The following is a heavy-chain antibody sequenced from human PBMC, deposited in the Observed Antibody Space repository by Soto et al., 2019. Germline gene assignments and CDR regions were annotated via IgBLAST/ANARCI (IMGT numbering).Heavy chain of an antibody. CDR2: ISGSGGST. Sequence: EVQLLESGGGLVQPGGSLRLSCAASGFTFSSYAMSWVRQAPGKGLEWVSAISGSGGSTYYADSVKGRFTISRDNSKNTLYLQMNSMRGEDTAVYYCATGRGSLAHDFWSGSFYYYYYMDVWGKGTTVTVSS. D-gene: IGHD3-3*01. J-gene: IGHJ6*03. CDR1: GFTFSSYA. CDR3: ATGRGSLAHDFWSGSFYYYYYMDV. V-gene: IGHV3-23*01.